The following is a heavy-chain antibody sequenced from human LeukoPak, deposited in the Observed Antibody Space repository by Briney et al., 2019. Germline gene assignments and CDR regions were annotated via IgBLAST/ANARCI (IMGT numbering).Heavy chain of an antibody. CDR2: VYYSGST. V-gene: IGHV4-59*01. CDR3: ARDPKGYSSGRYHGMDV. D-gene: IGHD6-19*01. Sequence: KPSETLSLTCTVSGGSISSYYWGWIRQPPGKGLEWIGYVYYSGSTNYNPSLKSRVTISVDTSKNQFSLKLRSVTAADTAVYYCARDPKGYSSGRYHGMDVWGQGTAVTVSS. CDR1: GGSISSYY. J-gene: IGHJ6*02.